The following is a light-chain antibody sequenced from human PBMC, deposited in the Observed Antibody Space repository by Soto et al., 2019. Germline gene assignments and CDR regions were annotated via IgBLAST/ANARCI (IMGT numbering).Light chain of an antibody. CDR2: EVT. CDR3: SSYTSTSRYV. V-gene: IGLV2-18*02. CDR1: SSDVGKYDR. Sequence: QSVLTQRPSVSGSPGQSVTISCTGTSSDVGKYDRVSWYQQPPGTAPKFIIYEVTNRPSGVPARFSGSKSGNTASLTISGLQAEDEADYYCSSYTSTSRYVFGAGTKVTVL. J-gene: IGLJ1*01.